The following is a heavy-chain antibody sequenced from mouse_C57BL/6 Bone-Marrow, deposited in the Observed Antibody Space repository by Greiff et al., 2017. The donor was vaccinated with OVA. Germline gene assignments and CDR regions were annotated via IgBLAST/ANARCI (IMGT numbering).Heavy chain of an antibody. V-gene: IGHV1-59*01. CDR3: ARHYGSSLYYFDY. Sequence: QVQLQQPGAELVRPGTSVKLSCKASGYTFTSYWMHWVKQRPGQGLEWIGVIDPSDSYTNYNQKFKGKATLTVDTSSSTAYMQLSSLTSEDSAVYYCARHYGSSLYYFDYWGQGTTLTVSS. J-gene: IGHJ2*01. D-gene: IGHD1-1*01. CDR1: GYTFTSYW. CDR2: IDPSDSYT.